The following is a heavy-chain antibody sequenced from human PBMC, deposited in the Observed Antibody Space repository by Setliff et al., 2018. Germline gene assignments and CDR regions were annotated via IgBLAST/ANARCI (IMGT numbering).Heavy chain of an antibody. D-gene: IGHD4-17*01. CDR3: ARDPNGDFVGAFDP. J-gene: IGHJ5*02. Sequence: LRLSCAASGFTFSQYAMTWVRQAPGKGLEWVSSIGASGDRTYYADSVKGRFTISRDNSRNSLYLQMNSLRVEDTASYFCARDPNGDFVGAFDPWDQGILVTVSS. CDR2: IGASGDRT. V-gene: IGHV3-23*01. CDR1: GFTFSQYA.